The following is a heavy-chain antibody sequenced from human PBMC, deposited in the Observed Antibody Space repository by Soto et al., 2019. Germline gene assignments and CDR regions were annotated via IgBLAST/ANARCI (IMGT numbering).Heavy chain of an antibody. V-gene: IGHV1-18*01. Sequence: QVQLVQSGAEVKKPGASVKVSCKASGYTFTSYGISWVRQAPGQGLEWMGWISAYNGNTNYAQKLQGRVTMTTDTSTSTAYRELTSLRSDDTAVYSCAGDCALEENYYYEGMDVWGQGATDTVS. CDR3: AGDCALEENYYYEGMDV. D-gene: IGHD1-1*01. CDR2: ISAYNGNT. CDR1: GYTFTSYG. J-gene: IGHJ6*02.